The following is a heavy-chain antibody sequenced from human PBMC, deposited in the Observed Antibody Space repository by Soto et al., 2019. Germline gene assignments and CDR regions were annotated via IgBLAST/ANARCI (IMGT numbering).Heavy chain of an antibody. CDR3: ARDRRIAVAGCLHY. CDR2: ISAYNGKT. V-gene: IGHV1-18*01. J-gene: IGHJ4*02. CDR1: GYPFTSYG. D-gene: IGHD6-13*01. Sequence: QVQLVQSGAEVKKPGASVKVSCKTSGYPFTSYGINWVRQAPGQGPEWMGWISAYNGKTSYTQKFQGRVTMTTDTSTSTAYMELRSLRSDDTAVYYCARDRRIAVAGCLHYWGQGTLVTVSS.